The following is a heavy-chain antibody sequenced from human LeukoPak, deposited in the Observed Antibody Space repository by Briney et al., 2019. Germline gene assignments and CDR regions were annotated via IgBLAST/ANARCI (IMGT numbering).Heavy chain of an antibody. CDR2: IHYSGDI. V-gene: IGHV4-59*01. J-gene: IGHJ4*02. CDR3: ARVGCSGGSCYPDH. D-gene: IGHD2-15*01. CDR1: GASISTSY. Sequence: PSETLSLTCTVSGASISTSYWYWIRQPPGKGLEWIGYIHYSGDINYNPSLKSRVTISAYTSKNQLSLKLSSVTAADTAVYYCARVGCSGGSCYPDHWGQGTLVTVSS.